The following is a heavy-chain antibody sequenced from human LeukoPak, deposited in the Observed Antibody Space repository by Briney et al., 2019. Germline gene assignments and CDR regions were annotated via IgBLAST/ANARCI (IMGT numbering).Heavy chain of an antibody. CDR1: GFTFSRYW. CDR2: INTDGSTT. J-gene: IGHJ4*02. CDR3: AKVDSSSSS. D-gene: IGHD6-6*01. V-gene: IGHV3-74*01. Sequence: GGSLRLSCAAPGFTFSRYWMHWVRQAPGKGLVWVSLINTDGSTTSYADSVKGRFTISRDNAKNTLYLQMNSLRAEDTAVYYCAKVDSSSSSWGQRTLVTVSS.